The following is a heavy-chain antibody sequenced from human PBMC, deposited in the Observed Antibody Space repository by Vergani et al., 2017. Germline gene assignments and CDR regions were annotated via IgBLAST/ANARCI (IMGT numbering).Heavy chain of an antibody. D-gene: IGHD3-22*01. Sequence: EVQLVQSGAEVKKPGESLRISCKGSRYSFTSYWISWVRQMPGKGLEWMGRIDPSDSYTNYSPSFQGHATISADNSISTAYLQWSSLKASDTAMYYCARVGWSYYDSSGYYYAPGGWFDPWGQGTLVTVSS. CDR3: ARVGWSYYDSSGYYYAPGGWFDP. V-gene: IGHV5-10-1*03. CDR1: RYSFTSYW. J-gene: IGHJ5*02. CDR2: IDPSDSYT.